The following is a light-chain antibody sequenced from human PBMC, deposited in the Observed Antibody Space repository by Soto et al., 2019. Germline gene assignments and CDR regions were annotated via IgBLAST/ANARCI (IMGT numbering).Light chain of an antibody. CDR3: SSYEGIGGV. Sequence: QSALTQPPSASGSPGQSVTISCTGTSSDVGGYNYVSWYQQHPGKAPKLMIYEVNKRPSGVPDRFSGSKSGYTASLTVSGLQAEDEADYSCSSYEGIGGVFGGGTKLTVL. CDR1: SSDVGGYNY. V-gene: IGLV2-8*01. CDR2: EVN. J-gene: IGLJ2*01.